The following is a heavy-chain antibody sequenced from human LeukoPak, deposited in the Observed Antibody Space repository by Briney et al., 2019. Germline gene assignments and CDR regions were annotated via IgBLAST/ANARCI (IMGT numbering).Heavy chain of an antibody. V-gene: IGHV4-34*01. Sequence: SETLSLTCAVYGGSFSGYYWSWIRQPPGKGLEWIGEINHSGSTNYNPSLKSRVTISVDTSKNQFSLKLSSVTAADTAVYYCARVRSSHCSGGSCYSVYAFDIWGQGTMVTVSS. CDR3: ARVRSSHCSGGSCYSVYAFDI. CDR1: GGSFSGYY. J-gene: IGHJ3*02. D-gene: IGHD2-15*01. CDR2: INHSGST.